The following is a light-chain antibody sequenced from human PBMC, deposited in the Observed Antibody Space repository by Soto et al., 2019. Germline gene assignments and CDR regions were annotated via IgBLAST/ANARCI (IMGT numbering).Light chain of an antibody. CDR1: QSIRTQ. V-gene: IGKV3-11*01. CDR2: DSS. Sequence: EIVLTQSPATLSLSPGERATLSCRDSQSIRTQLAWYQQKPGQAPRLLIYDSSNRATGIPGRFSGSGSGTDFTLTISSLEPEDFAVYYCPQRSNWPWTFGQGTKVEIK. CDR3: PQRSNWPWT. J-gene: IGKJ1*01.